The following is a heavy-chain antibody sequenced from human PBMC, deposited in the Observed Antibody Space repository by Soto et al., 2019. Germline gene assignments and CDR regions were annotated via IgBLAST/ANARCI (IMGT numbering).Heavy chain of an antibody. V-gene: IGHV1-69*06. Sequence: SVKVSCKASGGTFSSYAISWVRQAPGQGLEWLGGIIPIFGTANYAQKFQGRVTITANKSTSTAYMELSSLRSEDTAVYYCARFKTYYYDSSGYKGHALDIWGQGTMVTVS. D-gene: IGHD3-22*01. CDR2: IIPIFGTA. CDR1: GGTFSSYA. CDR3: ARFKTYYYDSSGYKGHALDI. J-gene: IGHJ3*02.